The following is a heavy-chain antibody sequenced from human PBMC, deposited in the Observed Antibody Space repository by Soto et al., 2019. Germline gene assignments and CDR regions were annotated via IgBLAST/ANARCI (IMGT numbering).Heavy chain of an antibody. CDR3: VQHHHRPLY. Sequence: QITLKESGPTLVKPTQTLTLTCTFSGFSLTTRGVGVGWIRQPPGKALEWDSVFYWDADKRYSPSLNSRLTITKDTSKNQVFLIMTNVDPLDTATYYCVQHHHRPLYSGQGTLVTVSS. CDR1: GFSLTTRGVG. CDR2: FYWDADK. V-gene: IGHV2-5*02. J-gene: IGHJ4*02.